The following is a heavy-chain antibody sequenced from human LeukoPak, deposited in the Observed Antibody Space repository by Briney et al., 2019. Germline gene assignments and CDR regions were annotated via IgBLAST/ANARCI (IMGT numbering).Heavy chain of an antibody. J-gene: IGHJ4*02. CDR2: IYYSGST. V-gene: IGHV4-59*01. D-gene: IGHD3-9*01. CDR1: GGSISSYY. Sequence: PSETLSLTCTVSGGSISSYYWSWIRQPPGKGLEWIGYIYYSGSTNYNPSLKSRVTISVDTSKNQFSLKLSSMTAADTAVYYCARVADILTGYYLDYWGQGTLVTVPS. CDR3: ARVADILTGYYLDY.